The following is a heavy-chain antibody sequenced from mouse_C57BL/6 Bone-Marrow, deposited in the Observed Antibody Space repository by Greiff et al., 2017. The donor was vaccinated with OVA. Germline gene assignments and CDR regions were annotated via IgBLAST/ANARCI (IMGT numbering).Heavy chain of an antibody. Sequence: EVKLMESGGGLVQSGRSLRLSCATSGFTFSDFYMEWVRQAPGKGLEWIAASRNKANDYTTEYSASVKGRFIVSRDTSQSILYLQMNALRAEDTAIYYCARDAIYYYGSSYDWYFDVWGTGTTVTVSS. J-gene: IGHJ1*03. CDR1: GFTFSDFY. CDR3: ARDAIYYYGSSYDWYFDV. V-gene: IGHV7-1*01. D-gene: IGHD1-1*01. CDR2: SRNKANDYTT.